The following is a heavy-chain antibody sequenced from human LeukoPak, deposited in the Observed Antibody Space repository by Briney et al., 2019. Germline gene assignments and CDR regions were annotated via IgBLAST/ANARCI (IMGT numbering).Heavy chain of an antibody. D-gene: IGHD3-10*01. V-gene: IGHV4-34*01. J-gene: IGHJ5*02. Sequence: SETLSLTCAVYGGSFSGYYWSWIRQPPGKGLEWIGEINHSGSTNYNPSLKSRVTISVDTSKNQFSLKLSSVTAADTAVYYCARHAIMVRGVTSQRKRNWFDPWGQGPLVTVSS. CDR2: INHSGST. CDR1: GGSFSGYY. CDR3: ARHAIMVRGVTSQRKRNWFDP.